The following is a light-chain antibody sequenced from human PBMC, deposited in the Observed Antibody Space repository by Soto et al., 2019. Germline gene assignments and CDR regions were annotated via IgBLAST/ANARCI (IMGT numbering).Light chain of an antibody. CDR1: QDISNY. J-gene: IGKJ4*01. Sequence: DIQMTQSPSSLSASVGDSVTITCQASQDISNYLNWYQQKPGKAPKLLIYDASNLETGVPSRFSGSGSGTDFTFTISSLQPEDIATYYCQQYDNRPPLTFGGGTKVEIK. CDR3: QQYDNRPPLT. CDR2: DAS. V-gene: IGKV1-33*01.